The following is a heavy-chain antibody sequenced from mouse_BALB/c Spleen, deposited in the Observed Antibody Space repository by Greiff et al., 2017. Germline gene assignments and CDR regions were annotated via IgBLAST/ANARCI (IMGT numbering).Heavy chain of an antibody. CDR1: GFTFSSYA. V-gene: IGHV5-9-3*01. J-gene: IGHJ3*01. CDR2: ISSGGSYT. Sequence: EVQLQESGGGLVKPGGSLKLSCAASGFTFSSYAMSWVRQTPEKRLEWVATISSGGSYTYYPDSVKGRFTISRDNAKNTLYLQMSSLRSEDTAMYYCARQGDGNYEFFAYWGQGTLVTVSA. CDR3: ARQGDGNYEFFAY. D-gene: IGHD2-1*01.